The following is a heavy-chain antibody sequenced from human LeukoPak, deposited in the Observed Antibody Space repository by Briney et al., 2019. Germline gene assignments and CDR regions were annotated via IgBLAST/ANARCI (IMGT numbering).Heavy chain of an antibody. CDR2: IRSNSDGGTI. D-gene: IGHD3-22*01. J-gene: IGHJ5*02. CDR1: GFTFSNAW. V-gene: IGHV3-15*07. Sequence: GALRLSCATSGFTFSNAWMNWVRQAPGKGLEWVGRIRSNSDGGTIDYAAPVKGRFTLSRDDSKTTLYLQMNSLQTEDTAVYYCATDFYDSTWGQGTLVTVSS. CDR3: ATDFYDST.